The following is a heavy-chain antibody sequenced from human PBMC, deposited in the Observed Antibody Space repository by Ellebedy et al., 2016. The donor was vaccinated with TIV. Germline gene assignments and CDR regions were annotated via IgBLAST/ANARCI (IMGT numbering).Heavy chain of an antibody. V-gene: IGHV3-30-3*01. Sequence: SCXASGYTFIDYSMHWVRQAPGKGLEWVAVISYDGSNKYYADSVKGRFTISRDNSKNTLYLQMNSLRAEDTAVYYCARVRATEGVGDAFDIWGQGTMVTVSS. J-gene: IGHJ3*02. D-gene: IGHD3-3*01. CDR3: ARVRATEGVGDAFDI. CDR2: ISYDGSNK. CDR1: GYTFIDYS.